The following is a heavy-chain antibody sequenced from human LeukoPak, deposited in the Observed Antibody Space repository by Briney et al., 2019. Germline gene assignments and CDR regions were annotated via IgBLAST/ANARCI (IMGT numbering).Heavy chain of an antibody. CDR3: ARSTVAQGAFDI. D-gene: IGHD6-19*01. J-gene: IGHJ3*02. CDR2: INHSGST. V-gene: IGHV4-34*01. CDR1: GGSFSGYY. Sequence: PSETLSLTCAVYGGSFSGYYWSWIRQPPGKGLEWIGEINHSGSTNYNPSLKSRVTISVDTSKNQFSLKLSSVTAADTAVYYCARSTVAQGAFDILGQGTMVTVSS.